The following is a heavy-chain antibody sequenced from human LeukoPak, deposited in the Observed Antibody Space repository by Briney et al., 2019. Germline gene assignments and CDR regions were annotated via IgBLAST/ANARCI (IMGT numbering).Heavy chain of an antibody. V-gene: IGHV1-18*01. CDR2: IGAYNGNT. J-gene: IGHJ6*04. Sequence: ASVKVSCKASGYTFTSYGISWVRQAPGQGLEWMGWIGAYNGNTNYAQNLQGRVTMTTDTSTSTAYMELRSLRSDDTAVYYCARDRENYDFWSGYYGEMDVWGKGTTVTVSS. CDR1: GYTFTSYG. D-gene: IGHD3-3*01. CDR3: ARDRENYDFWSGYYGEMDV.